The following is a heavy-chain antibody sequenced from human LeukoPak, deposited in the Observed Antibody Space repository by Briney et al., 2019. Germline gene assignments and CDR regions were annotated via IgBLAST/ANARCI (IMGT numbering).Heavy chain of an antibody. CDR2: IRYDGNNK. J-gene: IGHJ4*02. CDR3: VKDNPLDY. V-gene: IGHV3-30*02. D-gene: IGHD1-14*01. Sequence: GGSLRLSCAASGFTLSSYGMHWVRQAPGKGLDWVAFIRYDGNNKLYADSVKGRFTISRDNSKNTLYLHINSLRAEDTAVYYCVKDNPLDYWGQGTLVIVSS. CDR1: GFTLSSYG.